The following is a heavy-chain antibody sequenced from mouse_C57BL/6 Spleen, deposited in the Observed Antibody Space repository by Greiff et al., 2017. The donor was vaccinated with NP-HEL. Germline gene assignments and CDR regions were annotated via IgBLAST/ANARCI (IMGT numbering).Heavy chain of an antibody. D-gene: IGHD2-4*01. Sequence: QVQLQQPGAELVKPGASVKLSCKASGYTFTSYWMHWVKQRPGRGLEWIGRIDPNSGGTKYNEKFKSKATLTVDKPSSTAYMQLSSLTSEDSAVYYCARGCIYYDYDDGSAWFAYWGQGTLVTVSA. CDR1: GYTFTSYW. CDR3: ARGCIYYDYDDGSAWFAY. CDR2: IDPNSGGT. V-gene: IGHV1-72*01. J-gene: IGHJ3*01.